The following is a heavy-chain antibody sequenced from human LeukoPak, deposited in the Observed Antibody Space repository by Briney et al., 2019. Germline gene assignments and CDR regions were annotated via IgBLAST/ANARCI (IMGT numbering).Heavy chain of an antibody. CDR2: IWNDGSDK. Sequence: GGSLRLSCAASGFTFSSYGMHWVRQAPGKGLEWAAFIWNDGSDKYYADSVKGRFTISRDNAKSSLYLQMNSLRAEDTAIYYCAKNGDRGAYCSGGSCYPYYYYYIDVWGKGTTVTISS. CDR3: AKNGDRGAYCSGGSCYPYYYYYIDV. J-gene: IGHJ6*03. V-gene: IGHV3-33*03. CDR1: GFTFSSYG. D-gene: IGHD2-15*01.